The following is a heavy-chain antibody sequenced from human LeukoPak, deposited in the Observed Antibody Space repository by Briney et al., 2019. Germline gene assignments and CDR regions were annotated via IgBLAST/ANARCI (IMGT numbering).Heavy chain of an antibody. J-gene: IGHJ4*02. CDR2: INPSGGST. CDR1: GYTFTSYY. CDR3: ARDLKYYYDSSGYYLGY. D-gene: IGHD3-22*01. V-gene: IGHV1-46*01. Sequence: GASVKVSCKASGYTFTSYYMHWVRQAPGQGLEWMGIINPSGGSTSYAQKFQGRVTMTRDTSTSKVYMELSSLRSEDTAVYYCARDLKYYYDSSGYYLGYWGQGTLVTVSS.